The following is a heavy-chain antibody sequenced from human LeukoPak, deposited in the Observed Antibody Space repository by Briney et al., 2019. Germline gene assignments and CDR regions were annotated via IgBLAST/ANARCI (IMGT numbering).Heavy chain of an antibody. J-gene: IGHJ6*01. CDR2: MNPNSGNT. CDR3: ARTTVTTHYYYYGMDV. CDR1: GYTFTSYD. Sequence: ASVKVSCKASGYTFTSYDTNWVRQATGQGLEWMGWMNPNSGNTGYAQKFQGRVTMTRNTSISTAYMELSSLRSEDTAVYYCARTTVTTHYYYYGMDVXXQGTTVTVSS. V-gene: IGHV1-8*01. D-gene: IGHD4-17*01.